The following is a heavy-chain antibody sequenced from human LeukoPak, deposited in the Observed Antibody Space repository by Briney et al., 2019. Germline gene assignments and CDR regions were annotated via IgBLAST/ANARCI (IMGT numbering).Heavy chain of an antibody. V-gene: IGHV3-21*01. CDR2: ISSSSSYI. Sequence: GGTLRLSCAASGFSFSTYGMNWVRQAPGKGLEWVSSISSSSSYIYYADSVKGRFTISRDNAKNSLYLQMNSLRAEDTAVYYCARSGWWGIAVAGSYFDYWGQGTLVTVSS. J-gene: IGHJ4*02. CDR3: ARSGWWGIAVAGSYFDY. CDR1: GFSFSTYG. D-gene: IGHD6-19*01.